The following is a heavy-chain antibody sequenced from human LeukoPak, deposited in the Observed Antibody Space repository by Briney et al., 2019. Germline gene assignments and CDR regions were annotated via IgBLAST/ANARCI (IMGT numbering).Heavy chain of an antibody. CDR3: ARDRSELRYFDY. Sequence: GRSLRLSCAASGFTFRNFGMHWVRQALGKGLEWVAVIYYDGGNKYYIDSVKGRFTISRDNSKNTLYLQMNSLRAEDTAVYYCARDRSELRYFDYWGQGTLVTVSS. CDR2: IYYDGGNK. CDR1: GFTFRNFG. J-gene: IGHJ4*02. D-gene: IGHD1-14*01. V-gene: IGHV3-33*01.